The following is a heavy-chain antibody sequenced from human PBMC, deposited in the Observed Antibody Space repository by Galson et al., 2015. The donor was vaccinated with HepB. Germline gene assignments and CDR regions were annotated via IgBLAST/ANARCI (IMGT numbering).Heavy chain of an antibody. Sequence: SETLSLTCTVSGGSISSYYWSWIRQPPGKGLEWIGYIYYSGSTNYNPSLKSRVTISVDTSKNQFSLKLSSVTAADTAVYYCARAVDLGWSQTIYYFDYWGQGTLVTVSS. CDR3: ARAVDLGWSQTIYYFDY. J-gene: IGHJ4*02. CDR1: GGSISSYY. CDR2: IYYSGST. D-gene: IGHD6-19*01. V-gene: IGHV4-59*01.